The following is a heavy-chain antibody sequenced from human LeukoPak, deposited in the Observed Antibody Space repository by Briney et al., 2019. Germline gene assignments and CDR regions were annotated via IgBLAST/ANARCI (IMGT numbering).Heavy chain of an antibody. CDR1: GFSFGSYA. Sequence: GGSLRLSCAASGFSFGSYAMSWVRQAAGKGLEWVANIKQDGSEKYYVDSVKGRFTISRDNAKNSLYLQMNSLRAEDTAVYYCAREAQGYYYYYYGMDVWGQGTTVTVSS. CDR2: IKQDGSEK. J-gene: IGHJ6*02. V-gene: IGHV3-7*01. CDR3: AREAQGYYYYYYGMDV.